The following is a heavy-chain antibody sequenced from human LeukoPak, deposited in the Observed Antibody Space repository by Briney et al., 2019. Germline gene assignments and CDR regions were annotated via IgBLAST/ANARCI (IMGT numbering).Heavy chain of an antibody. CDR1: GYSLTELS. CDR3: ATEGRGANYWYFDL. V-gene: IGHV1-24*01. J-gene: IGHJ2*01. CDR2: LDPEQGKT. D-gene: IGHD3-10*01. Sequence: ASVKVSCKVSGYSLTELSMHWVRQAPGKGLEWMGGLDPEQGKTIYAQKFQGRLTLTEDTSTDTVYMDLSSLRYEDTAVYFCATEGRGANYWYFDLWGRGTLVTVSS.